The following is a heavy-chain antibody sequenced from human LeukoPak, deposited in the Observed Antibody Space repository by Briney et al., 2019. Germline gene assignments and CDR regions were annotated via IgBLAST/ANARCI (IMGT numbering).Heavy chain of an antibody. D-gene: IGHD1-20*01. J-gene: IGHJ4*02. Sequence: GESLKISCKSSGYSFTTHWIVWVRQVPGKGLEYMGAIDPSDSDTRYSPSFQGQVTISADNAISTAYLQWGSLRASDTAIYYCARHNNWAFDYWDRGTLLTVSS. CDR1: GYSFTTHW. V-gene: IGHV5-51*01. CDR3: ARHNNWAFDY. CDR2: IDPSDSDT.